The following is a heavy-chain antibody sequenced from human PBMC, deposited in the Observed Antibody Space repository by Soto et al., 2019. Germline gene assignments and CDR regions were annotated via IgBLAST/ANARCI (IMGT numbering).Heavy chain of an antibody. CDR3: ARDLGRDGYTYTRDDAFDI. CDR1: GGTFSSYA. D-gene: IGHD3-16*01. CDR2: IIPIFGTA. J-gene: IGHJ3*02. V-gene: IGHV1-69*13. Sequence: ASVKVSCKASGGTFSSYAISWVRQAPGQGLEWRGGIIPIFGTANYAQKFQGRVTITADESTSTAYMELSSLRSEDTAVYYCARDLGRDGYTYTRDDAFDIWGQGTMVTVSS.